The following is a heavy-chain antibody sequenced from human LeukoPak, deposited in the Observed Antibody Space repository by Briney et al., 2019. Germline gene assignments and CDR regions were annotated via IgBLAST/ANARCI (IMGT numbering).Heavy chain of an antibody. CDR3: ARHAELLYYYDSSGYYDY. D-gene: IGHD3-22*01. Sequence: SETLSLTCTVSGGSISSYYWSWIRQPPGKGLEWIGYIYYSGSTNYNPSPKSRVTISVDTSKNQFSLKLSSVTAADTAVYYCARHAELLYYYDSSGYYDYWGQGTLVTVSS. CDR1: GGSISSYY. CDR2: IYYSGST. V-gene: IGHV4-59*08. J-gene: IGHJ4*02.